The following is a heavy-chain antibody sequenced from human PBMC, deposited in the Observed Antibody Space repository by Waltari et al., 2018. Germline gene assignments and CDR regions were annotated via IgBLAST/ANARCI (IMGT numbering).Heavy chain of an antibody. J-gene: IGHJ4*02. CDR1: GGTFSSYA. CDR2: IIPILGIA. CDR3: ARGRYSGYYFDY. V-gene: IGHV1-69*04. Sequence: QVQLVQSGAEVKKPGSSVKVSCKASGGTFSSYAISWVRQAPGQGLEWMGGIIPILGIANYAQKFQGRVTITADESTSTAYMELSSLRSEDTAVYYSARGRYSGYYFDYWGQGTLVTVSS. D-gene: IGHD5-12*01.